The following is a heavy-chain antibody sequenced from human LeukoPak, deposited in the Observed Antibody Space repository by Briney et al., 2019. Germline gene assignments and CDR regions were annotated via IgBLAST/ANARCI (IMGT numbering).Heavy chain of an antibody. V-gene: IGHV4-4*07. Sequence: SETLSLTCTVSGGSISSYHWSWIRQPAGKGLEWIGRIYTSGSTNYNPSLKSRATMSVDTSKNQFSLKLRSVTAADTAVYYCARVERTRGVDNWFDPWGQGTLVTVSS. CDR3: ARVERTRGVDNWFDP. CDR2: IYTSGST. CDR1: GGSISSYH. J-gene: IGHJ5*02. D-gene: IGHD1-1*01.